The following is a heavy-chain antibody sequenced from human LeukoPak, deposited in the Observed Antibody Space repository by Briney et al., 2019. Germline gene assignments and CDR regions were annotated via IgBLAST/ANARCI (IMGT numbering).Heavy chain of an antibody. CDR2: IHYDGSNK. J-gene: IGHJ4*02. D-gene: IGHD6-19*01. Sequence: PGGSLRLSCAASGFTFSRYGMHWVRQAPGKGLEWVAFIHYDGSNKFYVDSVKGRFAISRDTSKNTLYLHMNSLRAEDTAVYYCASARGQWLTPGYWGQGTLVTVSS. CDR1: GFTFSRYG. V-gene: IGHV3-30*02. CDR3: ASARGQWLTPGY.